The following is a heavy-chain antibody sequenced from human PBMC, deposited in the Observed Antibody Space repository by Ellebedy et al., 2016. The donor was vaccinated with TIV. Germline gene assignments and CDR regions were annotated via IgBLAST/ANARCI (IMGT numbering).Heavy chain of an antibody. D-gene: IGHD3-10*01. CDR3: ARERMVRGVTYSAYHGMDV. Sequence: GESLKISCAASGFTFSSYWISWVRQAPGKGLEWVANIKQDGSEEYYVDSVKGRFTISRDNAKNSLYLQMNSLRAEDTAVYYCARERMVRGVTYSAYHGMDVWGQGTTVIVSS. CDR1: GFTFSSYW. J-gene: IGHJ6*02. V-gene: IGHV3-7*01. CDR2: IKQDGSEE.